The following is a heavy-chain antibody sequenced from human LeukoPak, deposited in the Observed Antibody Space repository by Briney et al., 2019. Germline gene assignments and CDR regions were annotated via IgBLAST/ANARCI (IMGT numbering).Heavy chain of an antibody. CDR2: INHSGST. D-gene: IGHD3-22*01. Sequence: SETLSLTCAVYGGSFSGYYWSWIRQPPGKGLEWIGEINHSGSTNYNPSLKSRVTISVDTSKNQFSLKLSSVTAADTAVYYCARGGGYHSDYWGQGTLVTVSS. V-gene: IGHV4-34*01. CDR3: ARGGGYHSDY. J-gene: IGHJ4*02. CDR1: GGSFSGYY.